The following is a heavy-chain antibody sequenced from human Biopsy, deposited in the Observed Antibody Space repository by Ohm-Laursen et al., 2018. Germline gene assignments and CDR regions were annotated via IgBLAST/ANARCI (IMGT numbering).Heavy chain of an antibody. V-gene: IGHV1-69*04. D-gene: IGHD3-10*01. CDR1: GDTFTTSA. J-gene: IGHJ6*02. Sequence: VASVTVSCKASGDTFTTSAISWVRQVPGPGLDWMGRIIPILGTVDYGQNFQGRATIRADTSTTFLELTSLRYDDTAVYYCASGNIGGVGLDVWGLGTTVTVSS. CDR3: ASGNIGGVGLDV. CDR2: IIPILGTV.